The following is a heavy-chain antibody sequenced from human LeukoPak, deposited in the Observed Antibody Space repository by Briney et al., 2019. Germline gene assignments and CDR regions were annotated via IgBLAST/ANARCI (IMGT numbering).Heavy chain of an antibody. V-gene: IGHV3-15*01. D-gene: IGHD3-10*01. CDR3: TTVEYGSGSYYFDY. CDR2: IKSKTDGGAT. Sequence: GGSLRLSCAASGFTFSNACMSWVRQAPGKGLEWVGRIKSKTDGGATDYAAPVKGRFTISRDDSKNTLYLQMNSLKTEDTAVYYCTTVEYGSGSYYFDYWGRGTLVTVSS. J-gene: IGHJ4*02. CDR1: GFTFSNAC.